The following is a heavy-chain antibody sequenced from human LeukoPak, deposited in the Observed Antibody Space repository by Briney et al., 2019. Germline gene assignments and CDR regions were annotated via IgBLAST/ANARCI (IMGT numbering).Heavy chain of an antibody. CDR2: IRYDGSNK. CDR1: GFTFSSYG. V-gene: IGHV3-30*02. D-gene: IGHD2-2*01. CDR3: AKAIVVVPAAPMDY. Sequence: GGSLRLSCAASGFTFSSYGMHWVRQAPGKGLEWVAFIRYDGSNKYYADSVKGRFTISRDNSKNTLYLQMNSLRAEDTAVYYCAKAIVVVPAAPMDYWGQGTLVTVSS. J-gene: IGHJ4*02.